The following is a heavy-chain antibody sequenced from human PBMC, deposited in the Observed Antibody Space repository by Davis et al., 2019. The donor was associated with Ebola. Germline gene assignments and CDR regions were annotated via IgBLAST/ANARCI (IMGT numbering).Heavy chain of an antibody. D-gene: IGHD3-9*01. Sequence: GESLKISCAASGFTFSSYAMSWVRQAPGKGLEWVSAISGSGGSTYYADSVKGRFTISRDNSKNTLYLQMNSLRAEDTAVYYCARAEGILTGSKKPDYWGQGTLVTVSS. J-gene: IGHJ4*02. CDR2: ISGSGGST. V-gene: IGHV3-23*01. CDR1: GFTFSSYA. CDR3: ARAEGILTGSKKPDY.